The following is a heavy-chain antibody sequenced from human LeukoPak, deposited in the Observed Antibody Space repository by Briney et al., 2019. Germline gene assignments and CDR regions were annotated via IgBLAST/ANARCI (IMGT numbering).Heavy chain of an antibody. CDR2: ISSSGSTI. V-gene: IGHV3-11*04. CDR3: ARELRTPYDILGRGNAFDI. CDR1: GFTFSNAW. J-gene: IGHJ3*02. Sequence: GGSLRLSCAVSGFTFSNAWMSWVRQAPGKGLEWVSYISSSGSTIYYADSVKGRFTISRDNAKKSLYLQMNSLRAEDTAVYYCARELRTPYDILGRGNAFDIWGQGTMVTVSS. D-gene: IGHD3-9*01.